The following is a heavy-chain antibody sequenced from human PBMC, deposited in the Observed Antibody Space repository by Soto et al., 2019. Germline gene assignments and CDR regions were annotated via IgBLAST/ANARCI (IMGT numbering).Heavy chain of an antibody. CDR2: INPSGGST. Sequence: ASVKVSCKASGYTFTSYYMHWVRQAPGQGLEWMGIINPSGGSTSYAQKFQGRVTITADESTSTAYMELSSLRSEDTAVYYCARTGHGSSWYSGMDVWGQGTTVTVS. D-gene: IGHD6-13*01. V-gene: IGHV1-46*01. J-gene: IGHJ6*02. CDR3: ARTGHGSSWYSGMDV. CDR1: GYTFTSYY.